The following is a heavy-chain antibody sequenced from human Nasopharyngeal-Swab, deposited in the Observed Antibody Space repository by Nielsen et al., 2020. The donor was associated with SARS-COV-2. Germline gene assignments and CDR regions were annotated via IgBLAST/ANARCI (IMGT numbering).Heavy chain of an antibody. J-gene: IGHJ6*03. D-gene: IGHD6-13*01. Sequence: WIRQPPGRGLEWIGEINHSGSTNYNPSLKSRVTISVDTSKNQFSLKLSSVTAADTAVYYCAKDRGGWGYSRPLTDYYYYYYMDVWGKGTTVTVSS. CDR3: AKDRGGWGYSRPLTDYYYYYYMDV. V-gene: IGHV4-34*01. CDR2: INHSGST.